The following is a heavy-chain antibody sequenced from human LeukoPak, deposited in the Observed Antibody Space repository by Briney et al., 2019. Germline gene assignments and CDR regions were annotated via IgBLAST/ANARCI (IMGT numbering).Heavy chain of an antibody. CDR3: ARDYYDSGGFHSTFDI. Sequence: SETLSLTCTVSGGSIRSSYWSWIRQSRGKGLEWIGYIHYTEGGNYNPSLKSRVTISLDTSRNQFSLKLTSVTAADTAVYYCARDYYDSGGFHSTFDIWGQGTMVTVSS. D-gene: IGHD3-22*01. J-gene: IGHJ3*02. CDR2: IHYTEGG. V-gene: IGHV4-59*01. CDR1: GGSIRSSY.